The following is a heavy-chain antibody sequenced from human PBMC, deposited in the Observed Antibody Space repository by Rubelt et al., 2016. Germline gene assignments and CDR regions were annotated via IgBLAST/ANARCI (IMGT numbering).Heavy chain of an antibody. D-gene: IGHD4/OR15-4a*01. CDR1: GFTFSNYA. J-gene: IGHJ4*02. Sequence: VQLLDSGGGLVQPGGSLRLSCATSGFTFSNYAMSWVRQAPGKGLEWVSAIRGSGGNPYYADFATGRFHTPSDHPEKTFSLQMNSLRAEDTAVDYCASGLTTKYDFDYWGQGTLVTVSS. CDR3: ASGLTTKYDFDY. V-gene: IGHV3-23*01. CDR2: IRGSGGNP.